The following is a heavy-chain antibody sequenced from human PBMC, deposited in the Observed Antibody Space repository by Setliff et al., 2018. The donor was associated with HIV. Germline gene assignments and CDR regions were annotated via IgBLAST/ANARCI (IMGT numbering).Heavy chain of an antibody. D-gene: IGHD3-3*01. V-gene: IGHV1-3*04. CDR3: ARELDQNFDY. CDR2: INTANYKT. Sequence: EASVKVSCKASGYIFSSYTMHWVRQAPGQRLEWMGWINTANYKTKYSQKFQGRVTITRDTSASTAYMELSSLRSEDTAVYYCARELDQNFDYWGQGTLVTVSS. CDR1: GYIFSSYT. J-gene: IGHJ4*02.